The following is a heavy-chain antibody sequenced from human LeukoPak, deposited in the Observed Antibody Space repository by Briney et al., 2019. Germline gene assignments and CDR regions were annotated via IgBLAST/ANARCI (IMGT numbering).Heavy chain of an antibody. Sequence: ASVKVSCKASGYTFTSYATHWVRQAPGQRLEWMGWINAGNGNTKYSQKFQGRVTITRDTSASTAYMELSSPRSEDTAVYYCARELWPGYGMDVWGKGTTVTVSS. V-gene: IGHV1-3*01. CDR3: ARELWPGYGMDV. CDR2: INAGNGNT. D-gene: IGHD3-16*01. J-gene: IGHJ6*04. CDR1: GYTFTSYA.